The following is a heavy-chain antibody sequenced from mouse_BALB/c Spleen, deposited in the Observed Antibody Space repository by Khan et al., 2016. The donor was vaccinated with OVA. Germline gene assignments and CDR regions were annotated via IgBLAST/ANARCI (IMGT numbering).Heavy chain of an antibody. CDR3: VNDGSSSAWFTY. J-gene: IGHJ3*01. CDR1: AYTFTKYW. D-gene: IGHD1-1*01. CDR2: INPSTGYT. Sequence: QIQLVQSGAELAKPGASVKMSCKASAYTFTKYWMHWVKQRPGQGLEWIGYINPSTGYTEYNQKFKDKATLTADKSSSTAYMQLSSLTSEDSAVYYCVNDGSSSAWFTYWGQGTLVTVSA. V-gene: IGHV1-7*01.